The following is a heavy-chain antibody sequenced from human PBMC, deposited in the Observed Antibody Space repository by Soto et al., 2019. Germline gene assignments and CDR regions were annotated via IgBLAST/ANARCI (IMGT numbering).Heavy chain of an antibody. CDR2: IAYDGNNQ. CDR3: MRDGPHITIFGHGNY. Sequence: QVQLVESGGGVVQPGGSLRLSCVASGFTFSSYVMHWVRQAPGKGLEWVAHIAYDGNNQYYADSVKGRFTISRDNPKNTLYLQMSSLRVDDTAVYYCMRDGPHITIFGHGNYWGQGNLVTVSS. CDR1: GFTFSSYV. V-gene: IGHV3-30-3*01. J-gene: IGHJ4*02. D-gene: IGHD3-3*01.